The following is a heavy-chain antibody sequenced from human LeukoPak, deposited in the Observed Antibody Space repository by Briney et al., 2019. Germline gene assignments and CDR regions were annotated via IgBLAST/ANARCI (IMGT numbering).Heavy chain of an antibody. CDR3: ARAGVTMISDAFDI. CDR1: GGSISSSNW. Sequence: PSETLSLTCAVSGGSISSSNWWSWVRQPPGKGLEWIGEIYHSGSTNYNPSLKSRVTISVDKSKNQFSLKLSSETAADAAVYYCARAGVTMISDAFDIWGQGTMVTVSS. D-gene: IGHD2-8*01. J-gene: IGHJ3*02. CDR2: IYHSGST. V-gene: IGHV4-4*02.